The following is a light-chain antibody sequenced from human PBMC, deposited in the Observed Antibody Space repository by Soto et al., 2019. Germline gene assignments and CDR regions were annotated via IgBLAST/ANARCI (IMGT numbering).Light chain of an antibody. Sequence: EVVLTQSPATLSLSPGERATLSCRASQSVSTFVAWYQHKPAQAPRPVIYDTFKRATGVPDRFSGGGSGTDFTLIISSLEPEDFGVYYCQQRARWPMPFGQGTRLELK. CDR3: QQRARWPMP. J-gene: IGKJ5*01. CDR2: DTF. V-gene: IGKV3-11*01. CDR1: QSVSTF.